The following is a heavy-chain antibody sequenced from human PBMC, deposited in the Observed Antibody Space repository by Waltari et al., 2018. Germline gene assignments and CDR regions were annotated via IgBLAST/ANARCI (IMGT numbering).Heavy chain of an antibody. D-gene: IGHD6-13*01. CDR3: VIGAQHVSNWYASEYFQH. V-gene: IGHV3-74*01. CDR1: GFTFSSYW. J-gene: IGHJ1*01. Sequence: EVQLVESGGGLVQPGGSLRLSCAASGFTFSSYWMHWVRQAPGKGLVWVADINTDGRTTNDADSVKGRFTISRDNAKNTLYLQMDSLRAEETAVYYCVIGAQHVSNWYASEYFQHWGQGTLVTVSS. CDR2: INTDGRTT.